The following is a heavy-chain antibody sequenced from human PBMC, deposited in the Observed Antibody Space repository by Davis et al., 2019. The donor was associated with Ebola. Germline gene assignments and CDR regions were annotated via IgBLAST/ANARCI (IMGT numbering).Heavy chain of an antibody. CDR1: GFTFSKFE. CDR3: ARGDFYDGVDV. D-gene: IGHD5/OR15-5a*01. V-gene: IGHV3-53*01. Sequence: GESLKISCAASGFTFSKFEMHRVRLAPGKGLQWATIMYSGGTTYYAVSVKGRFTIPRDSSKNTVYPQMNKLRAEDTAVYYCARGDFYDGVDVWGQGTTVTVSS. J-gene: IGHJ6*02. CDR2: MYSGGTT.